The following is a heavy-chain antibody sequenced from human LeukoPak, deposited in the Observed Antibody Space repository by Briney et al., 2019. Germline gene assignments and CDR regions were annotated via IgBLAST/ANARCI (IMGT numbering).Heavy chain of an antibody. CDR2: IYYSGST. CDR1: GGSISSSSYY. J-gene: IGHJ3*02. D-gene: IGHD3-3*01. V-gene: IGHV4-39*07. CDR3: ASMGITIFGVVGGAFDI. Sequence: SETLSLTCTVSGGSISSSSYYWGWIRQPPGKGLEWIGSIYYSGSTYYNPPLKSRVTISVDTSKNQFSLKLSSVTAADTAVYYCASMGITIFGVVGGAFDIWGQGTMVTVSS.